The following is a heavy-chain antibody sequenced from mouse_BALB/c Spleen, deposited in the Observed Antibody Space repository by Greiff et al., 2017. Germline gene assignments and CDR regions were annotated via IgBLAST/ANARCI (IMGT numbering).Heavy chain of an antibody. Sequence: QVQLQQSGPGLVAPSQSLSITCTVSGFSLTGYGVNWVRQPPGKGLEWLGMIWGDGSTDYNSALKSRLSISKDNSKSQVFLKMNSLQTDDTARYYCARSTMITSYYFDYWGQGTTLTVSS. D-gene: IGHD2-4*01. V-gene: IGHV2-6-7*01. CDR3: ARSTMITSYYFDY. J-gene: IGHJ2*01. CDR2: IWGDGST. CDR1: GFSLTGYG.